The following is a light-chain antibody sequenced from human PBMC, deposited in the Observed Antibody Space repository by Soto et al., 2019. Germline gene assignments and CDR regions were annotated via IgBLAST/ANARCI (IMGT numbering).Light chain of an antibody. V-gene: IGLV2-14*01. CDR2: EVS. CDR1: SSYVGGYNY. CDR3: SSYTSSSTSV. Sequence: QSALTQPASVSGSPGQSIAISCTGTSSYVGGYNYVSWYQQHPGKAPKLMIYEVSNRPSGVSNRFSGSKSGNTASLTISGLQAEDEADYYCSSYTSSSTSVFGTGTKVTVL. J-gene: IGLJ1*01.